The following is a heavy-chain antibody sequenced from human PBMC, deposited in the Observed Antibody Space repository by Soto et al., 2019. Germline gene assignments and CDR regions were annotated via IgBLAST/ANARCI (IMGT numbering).Heavy chain of an antibody. D-gene: IGHD3-22*01. J-gene: IGHJ3*02. V-gene: IGHV1-69*01. CDR1: GGSFSSYA. CDR3: ARDHHYYDSSGSDAFDI. CDR2: IIPIFGTA. Sequence: SVKGPCKASGGSFSSYAIGWVRQAPGQGLEWMGGIIPIFGTANYAQKFQGRVTITADESASTAYMELSSLRSEDTAVYYCARDHHYYDSSGSDAFDIWGQGTMVNVSS.